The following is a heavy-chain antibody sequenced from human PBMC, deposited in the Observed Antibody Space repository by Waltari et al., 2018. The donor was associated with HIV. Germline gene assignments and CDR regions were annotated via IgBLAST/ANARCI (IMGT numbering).Heavy chain of an antibody. D-gene: IGHD1-26*01. CDR2: MYVGGRP. Sequence: QVQVQESGPGLVRPSETLTLICSVYGVSISGYYWSWIRQDGNKFIFLGRMYVGGRPNDRDSLKTRLTRSKDTDKNQVSMTLKAVTGADTAIYCCVRSTFMGVWPSDWFAPWGPGTLVTVSS. CDR3: VRSTFMGVWPSDWFAP. CDR1: GVSISGYY. J-gene: IGHJ5*02. V-gene: IGHV4-4*07.